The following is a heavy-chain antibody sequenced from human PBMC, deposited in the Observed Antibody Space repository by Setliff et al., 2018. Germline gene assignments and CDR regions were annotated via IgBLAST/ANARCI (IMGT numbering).Heavy chain of an antibody. D-gene: IGHD1-26*01. J-gene: IGHJ4*02. CDR3: ARSGNQVGGDY. V-gene: IGHV5-51*01. CDR2: IYPADSDA. CDR1: GYSFTNNW. Sequence: GESLKISCQGSGYSFTNNWIAWVRQMPGKGLECMGIIYPADSDAMYSPSFQGKVTISVDKFINTAYLQWSSLKASDTAMYYCARSGNQVGGDYWGQGTLVTVSS.